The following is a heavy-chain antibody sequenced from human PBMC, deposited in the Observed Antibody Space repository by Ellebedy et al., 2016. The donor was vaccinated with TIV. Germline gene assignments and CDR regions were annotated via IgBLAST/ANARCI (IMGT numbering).Heavy chain of an antibody. D-gene: IGHD3-10*01. CDR1: GYSFTSYW. Sequence: GESLKISCKGSGYSFTSYWIGWVRQMPGKGLEWMGIIYPGDSDTRYSPSFQGQVTISADKSISTAYLQWSSLKASDTAMYYCARGRLLWFGEATWFDPWGQGTLVTVSS. J-gene: IGHJ5*02. CDR2: IYPGDSDT. CDR3: ARGRLLWFGEATWFDP. V-gene: IGHV5-51*01.